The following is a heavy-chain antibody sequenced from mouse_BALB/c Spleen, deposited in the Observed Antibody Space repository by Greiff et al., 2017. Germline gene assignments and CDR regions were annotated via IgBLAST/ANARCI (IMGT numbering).Heavy chain of an antibody. CDR1: GFNIKDTY. Sequence: EVQLQQSGAELVKPGASVKLSCTASGFNIKDTYMNWVKQRPEQGLEWIGRIDPANGNTKYDPKFQGKATITADTSSNTAYLQLSSLTSEDTAVYYGARSSATVVPYDAMDYWGQGTSVTVSA. CDR3: ARSSATVVPYDAMDY. J-gene: IGHJ4*01. CDR2: IDPANGNT. V-gene: IGHV14-3*02. D-gene: IGHD1-1*02.